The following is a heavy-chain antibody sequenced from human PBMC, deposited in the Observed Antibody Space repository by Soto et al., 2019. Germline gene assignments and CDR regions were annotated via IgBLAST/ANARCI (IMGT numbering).Heavy chain of an antibody. CDR1: GGSISSYY. Sequence: SETLSLTCTVSGGSISSYYCSWIRQPPGKGLEWIGYIYYSGSTNYNPSLKSRVTISVDTSKNQFSLKLSSVTAADTAVYYCARDPRGSGSYRLDYYYGMDVWGQGTTVTVSS. V-gene: IGHV4-59*01. D-gene: IGHD1-26*01. CDR3: ARDPRGSGSYRLDYYYGMDV. J-gene: IGHJ6*02. CDR2: IYYSGST.